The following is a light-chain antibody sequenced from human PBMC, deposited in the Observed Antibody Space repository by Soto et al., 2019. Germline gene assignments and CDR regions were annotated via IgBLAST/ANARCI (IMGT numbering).Light chain of an antibody. V-gene: IGKV1-12*01. CDR3: QQTNSFPHT. CDR1: QDISSW. Sequence: DIQMTQSPSSVSASVGDRVTITCRASQDISSWLAWYQQRPGKAPNLLIYAASSLQSGVPSRFSGSGSGTAFTLTITSLQPEDFATYYCQQTNSFPHTVGQGTKVDIK. J-gene: IGKJ2*01. CDR2: AAS.